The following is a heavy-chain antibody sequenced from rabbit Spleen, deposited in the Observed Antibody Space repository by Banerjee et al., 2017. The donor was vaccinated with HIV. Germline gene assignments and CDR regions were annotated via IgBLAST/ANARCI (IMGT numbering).Heavy chain of an antibody. V-gene: IGHV1S47*01. CDR2: IEPIFGNT. CDR3: ARAPYGGYVGDAYTIGAFDP. D-gene: IGHD6-1*01. J-gene: IGHJ2*01. CDR1: GFDFSNYG. Sequence: QEQLVESGGGLVQPGGSLKLSCKASGFDFSNYGVSWVRQAPGKGLEWIGYIEPIFGNTYYANWVNGRFTISSHNAQNTLYLQLTSLTAADTATYFCARAPYGGYVGDAYTIGAFDPWGPGTLVTVS.